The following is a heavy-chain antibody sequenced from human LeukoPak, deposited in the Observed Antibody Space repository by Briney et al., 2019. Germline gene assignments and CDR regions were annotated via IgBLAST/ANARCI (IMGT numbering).Heavy chain of an antibody. Sequence: PGGSLRLSCAASGFTFSSYAMSWVRQAPGKGLEWVSAISGSGGSTYYADSVKGRFTISRDNSKNTLYLQMNSLRAEDTAVYYCANVGGEQLVPGPTFDYWGQGTLVTVSS. CDR1: GFTFSSYA. J-gene: IGHJ4*02. CDR3: ANVGGEQLVPGPTFDY. V-gene: IGHV3-23*01. D-gene: IGHD6-13*01. CDR2: ISGSGGST.